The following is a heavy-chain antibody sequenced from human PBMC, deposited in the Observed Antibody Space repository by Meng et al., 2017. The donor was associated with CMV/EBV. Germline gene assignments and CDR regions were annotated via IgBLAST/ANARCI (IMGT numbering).Heavy chain of an antibody. CDR2: ISYDGSNK. J-gene: IGHJ5*02. CDR3: ARSGYCSSTTCYEGWFDP. CDR1: GFTFSSYA. Sequence: GESLKISCAASGFTFSSYAMNWVRQAPGKGLEWVAVISYDGSNKYYADSVKGRFTISRDNSKNPLYLQMNSLRAEDTAVYYCARSGYCSSTTCYEGWFDPWGQGTLVTVSS. V-gene: IGHV3-30*04. D-gene: IGHD2-2*01.